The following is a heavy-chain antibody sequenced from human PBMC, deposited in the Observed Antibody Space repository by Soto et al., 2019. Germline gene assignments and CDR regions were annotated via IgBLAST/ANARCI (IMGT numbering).Heavy chain of an antibody. CDR3: ATGHCYHGVRYFSAY. CDR2: IIPIFGTA. D-gene: IGHD2-21*01. CDR1: RGTFSSYA. V-gene: IGHV1-69*13. J-gene: IGHJ4*02. Sequence: ASAKLSSKASRGTFSSYAIRWVRQSPGQGLEWMGGIIPIFGTANYAQKFQGRGTITADESTSTAYMELSSLRSEVTAVYYCATGHCYHGVRYFSAYLGQGTPVPGSS.